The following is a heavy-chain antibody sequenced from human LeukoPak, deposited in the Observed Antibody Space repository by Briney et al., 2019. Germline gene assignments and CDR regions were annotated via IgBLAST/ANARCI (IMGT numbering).Heavy chain of an antibody. CDR2: IGYDGSIK. V-gene: IGHV3-30*02. J-gene: IGHJ4*02. D-gene: IGHD2/OR15-2a*01. Sequence: GGSLRLSCAASGFTFRNYGMHWVRLAPGKGLEWVAFIGYDGSIKYYVDSVKGRFTVSRDNSKNTLYLQMNSLRAEDTAVYYCAKDVNVRGDYLDYRGQGTLVTVSS. CDR3: AKDVNVRGDYLDY. CDR1: GFTFRNYG.